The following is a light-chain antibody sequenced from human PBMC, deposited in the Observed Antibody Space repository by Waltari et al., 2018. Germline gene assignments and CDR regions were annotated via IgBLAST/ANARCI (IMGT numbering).Light chain of an antibody. J-gene: IGLJ2*01. Sequence: SYELTQPPSVSLSPGQTASLTCSGDKLGDQNACWYQQKPGQSPVLVIYQDSKRPSGIPERFSGSNSGNTATLTISGTQAMDEADYYCQAWDSSTVVFGGGTKLTVL. CDR1: KLGDQN. CDR3: QAWDSSTVV. V-gene: IGLV3-1*01. CDR2: QDS.